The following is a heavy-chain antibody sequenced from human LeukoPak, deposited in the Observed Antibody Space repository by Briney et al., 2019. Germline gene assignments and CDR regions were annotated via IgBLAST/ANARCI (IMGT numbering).Heavy chain of an antibody. CDR2: IKQDGSEK. J-gene: IGHJ4*02. CDR3: ARGQLADVY. V-gene: IGHV3-7*01. Sequence: PGGSLRLSCAASGFTLSTYWMSWVRQAPGKGLEWVAKIKQDGSEKYYVDSVKGRFTISRGNAKNSVYLQMNSLRVEDTAVYYCARGQLADVYWGQGALVTVSS. CDR1: GFTLSTYW. D-gene: IGHD2-15*01.